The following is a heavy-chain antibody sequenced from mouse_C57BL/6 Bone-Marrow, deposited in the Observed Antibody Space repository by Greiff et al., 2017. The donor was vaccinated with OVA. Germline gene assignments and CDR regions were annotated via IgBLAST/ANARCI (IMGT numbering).Heavy chain of an antibody. V-gene: IGHV1-5*01. CDR2: IYPGNSDT. Sequence: VQLKESGTVLARPGASVKMSCKTSGYTFTSYWMHWVQQRPGQGLEWIGAIYPGNSDTNSNQKFKGKAKLTAVTSASTAYMELSSLTNEDSADYYCTRRLYYGYALLAYWGQGTLVTVSA. J-gene: IGHJ3*01. D-gene: IGHD2-2*01. CDR1: GYTFTSYW. CDR3: TRRLYYGYALLAY.